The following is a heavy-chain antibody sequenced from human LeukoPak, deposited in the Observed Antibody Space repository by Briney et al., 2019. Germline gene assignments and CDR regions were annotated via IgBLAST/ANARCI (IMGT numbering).Heavy chain of an antibody. J-gene: IGHJ6*02. D-gene: IGHD6-13*01. CDR2: IIPIFGTA. CDR1: GYTFINYY. CDR3: ASPNARYSSSWYYYYYYGMDV. Sequence: ASVKVSCKASGYTFINYYMHWVRQAPGQGLEWMGGIIPIFGTANYAQKFQGRVTITADESTSTAYMELSSLRSEDTAVYYCASPNARYSSSWYYYYYYGMDVWGQGTTVTVSS. V-gene: IGHV1-69*13.